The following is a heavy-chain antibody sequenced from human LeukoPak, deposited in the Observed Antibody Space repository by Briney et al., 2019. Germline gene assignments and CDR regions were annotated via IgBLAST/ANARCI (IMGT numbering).Heavy chain of an antibody. V-gene: IGHV4-34*01. D-gene: IGHD6-13*01. CDR2: INHSGST. J-gene: IGHJ4*02. CDR3: ARVWYSSSWTIDY. CDR1: GGSFSGYY. Sequence: PSETLSLTCAVYGGSFSGYYWSWIRQPPGKGLEWIGDINHSGSTNYNPSLKSRVTISVDTSKNQFSLKLSSVTAADTAVYYCARVWYSSSWTIDYWGQGTLVTVSS.